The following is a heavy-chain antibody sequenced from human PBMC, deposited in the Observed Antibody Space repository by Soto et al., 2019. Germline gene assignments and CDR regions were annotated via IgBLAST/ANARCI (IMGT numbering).Heavy chain of an antibody. CDR3: AKAGEMATGVDY. D-gene: IGHD3-10*01. J-gene: IGHJ4*02. CDR1: GFKFSDYW. V-gene: IGHV3-7*03. Sequence: PGGSLRLSCAASGFKFSDYWMSWVRQAPGKGLEWVGNIKHDTSEAHYADSVKGRFTITRDNIKNFLFLQMNSLRAEDTAVYYCAKAGEMATGVDYWGQGTLVTVSS. CDR2: IKHDTSEA.